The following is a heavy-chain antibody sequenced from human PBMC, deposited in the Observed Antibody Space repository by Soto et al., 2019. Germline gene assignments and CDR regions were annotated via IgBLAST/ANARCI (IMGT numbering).Heavy chain of an antibody. V-gene: IGHV1-3*01. CDR1: GYTFTSYG. D-gene: IGHD6-13*01. J-gene: IGHJ5*02. CDR3: VRRHVSATGIDWFDP. Sequence: ASVKVSFKAAGYTFTSYGIHWVRQPPGQKLEWMGWIHAANGDTKYSPKFQGRVTITRDTSASTAYMELSSLRSEDTAVYYCVRRHVSATGIDWFDPWGQGTLVTVSS. CDR2: IHAANGDT.